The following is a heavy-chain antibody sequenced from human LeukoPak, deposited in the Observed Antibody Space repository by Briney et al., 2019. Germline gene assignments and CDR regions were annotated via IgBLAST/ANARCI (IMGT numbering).Heavy chain of an antibody. V-gene: IGHV4-59*01. Sequence: SETLSLTCTVSGGSISSYYWSWIRQPPGKGLEWIGYIYYSGSTNYNPSLKSRVTISVDTSKNQFSLKLSSVTAADTAVYYCARGRRGCSSTSCVKGRNWFDPWGQGTLVTVSS. CDR3: ARGRRGCSSTSCVKGRNWFDP. J-gene: IGHJ5*02. CDR1: GGSISSYY. CDR2: IYYSGST. D-gene: IGHD2-2*01.